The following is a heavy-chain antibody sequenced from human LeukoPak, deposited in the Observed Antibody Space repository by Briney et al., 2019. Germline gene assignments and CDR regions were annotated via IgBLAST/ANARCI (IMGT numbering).Heavy chain of an antibody. CDR2: ISGSGGST. V-gene: IGHV3-23*01. Sequence: GGSLRLSCAASGFTFSSYAMSWVRRAPGKGLEWVSAISGSGGSTYYADSVKGRFTISRDNSKNTLYLQMNSLRAEDTAVYYCAKKYYDILTGYSEYYFDYWGQGTLVTVSS. CDR1: GFTFSSYA. D-gene: IGHD3-9*01. CDR3: AKKYYDILTGYSEYYFDY. J-gene: IGHJ4*02.